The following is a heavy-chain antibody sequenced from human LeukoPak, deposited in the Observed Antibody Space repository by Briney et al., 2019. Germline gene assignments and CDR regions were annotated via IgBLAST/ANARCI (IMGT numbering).Heavy chain of an antibody. CDR3: ARIGYSSSSLDY. J-gene: IGHJ4*02. CDR1: GFTLSNYW. D-gene: IGHD6-6*01. CDR2: INQDGSVK. V-gene: IGHV3-7*01. Sequence: PGGSLRLSCAASGFTLSNYWMTWVRQSPGKGLEWVANINQDGSVKYYVHSVKGRFTISRDNAKNSLYLQMNSLRAEDTAVYYCARIGYSSSSLDYWGQGTLVTVSS.